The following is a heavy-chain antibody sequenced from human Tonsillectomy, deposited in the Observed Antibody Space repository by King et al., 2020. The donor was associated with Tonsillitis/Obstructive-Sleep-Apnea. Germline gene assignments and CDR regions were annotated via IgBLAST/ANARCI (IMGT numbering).Heavy chain of an antibody. CDR3: TTSNGYGYVY. D-gene: IGHD5-18*01. CDR1: GFTVSNAW. J-gene: IGHJ4*02. Sequence: VQLVESGGGLVKPGGSLRLSCAATGFTVSNAWMTWVRQAPGKGVEWVGRIKSKSDGGTTDYAAPVKDSFTISRDDSKNTLYLQMNSLKTEDTAVYYCTTSNGYGYVYWGQGTLVTVSS. CDR2: IKSKSDGGTT. V-gene: IGHV3-15*01.